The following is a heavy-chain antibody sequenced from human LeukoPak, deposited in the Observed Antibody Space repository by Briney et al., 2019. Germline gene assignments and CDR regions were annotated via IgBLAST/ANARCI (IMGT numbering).Heavy chain of an antibody. J-gene: IGHJ3*02. CDR3: ARWEVRLNAFEM. CDR2: THHSGNT. CDR1: GGSISSYY. V-gene: IGHV4-59*08. D-gene: IGHD3-10*01. Sequence: SETLSLTCTVSGGSISSYYWNWIRQPPGKGLEWIDYTHHSGNTLYNPSLKSRVTTSVDTSKNQFSLSLSSVTAADTAVYYCARWEVRLNAFEMWGQGTMVTVSS.